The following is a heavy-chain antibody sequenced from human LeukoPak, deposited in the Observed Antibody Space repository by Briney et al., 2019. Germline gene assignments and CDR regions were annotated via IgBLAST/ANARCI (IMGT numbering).Heavy chain of an antibody. Sequence: GGSLRLSCAASGFTFSSYWMSWVRQAPGKGLEWVANIKQDGSEKYYVDSVKGRFTISRDNAKNSLYLQMNSLRAEDTAVYYCASPPNDYSNGFDYWGQGTLVTVSS. J-gene: IGHJ4*02. CDR2: IKQDGSEK. D-gene: IGHD4-11*01. V-gene: IGHV3-7*01. CDR3: ASPPNDYSNGFDY. CDR1: GFTFSSYW.